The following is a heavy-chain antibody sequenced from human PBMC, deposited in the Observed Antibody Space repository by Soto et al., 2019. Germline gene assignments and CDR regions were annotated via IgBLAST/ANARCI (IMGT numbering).Heavy chain of an antibody. CDR2: IYYSGST. CDR3: ASLTGYSSSWYIH. D-gene: IGHD6-13*01. Sequence: QLQLQESGPGLVKPSETLSLTCTVSGGSISSSSYYWGWIRQPPGKGLEWIGSIYYSGSTYYNPSLKSRVTISVDTSKNQFSLKLSSVTAADTAVYYCASLTGYSSSWYIHWGQGTLVTVSS. CDR1: GGSISSSSYY. J-gene: IGHJ4*02. V-gene: IGHV4-39*01.